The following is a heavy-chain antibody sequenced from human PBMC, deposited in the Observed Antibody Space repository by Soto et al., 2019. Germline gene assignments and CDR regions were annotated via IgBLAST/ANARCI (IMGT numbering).Heavy chain of an antibody. CDR3: ARADIVVVPAEGFDP. Sequence: GASVKVSCKASGYTFTSYGISWVRQAPGQGLEWMGWISAYNGNTNYAQKLRGRVTMTTDTSTSTAYMELRSLRSDDTAVYYCARADIVVVPAEGFDPWGQGTLVTVSS. CDR2: ISAYNGNT. CDR1: GYTFTSYG. V-gene: IGHV1-18*04. D-gene: IGHD2-2*01. J-gene: IGHJ5*02.